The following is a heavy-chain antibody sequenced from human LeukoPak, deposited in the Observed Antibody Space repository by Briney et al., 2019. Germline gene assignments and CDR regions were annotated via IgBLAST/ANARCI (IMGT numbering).Heavy chain of an antibody. Sequence: GRSLRLSCAASGFTFSSYAMHWVRQAPGKGLEWVAVISYDGSNKYYADSVKGRFTISRDNSKNTLYLQMNSLRAEDTAVYYCARGGLLWFGELLYWGQGTLVTVSS. CDR3: ARGGLLWFGELLY. D-gene: IGHD3-10*01. CDR2: ISYDGSNK. V-gene: IGHV3-30-3*01. J-gene: IGHJ4*02. CDR1: GFTFSSYA.